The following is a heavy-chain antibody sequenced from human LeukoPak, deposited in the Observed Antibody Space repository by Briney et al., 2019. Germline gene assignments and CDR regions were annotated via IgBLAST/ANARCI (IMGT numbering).Heavy chain of an antibody. V-gene: IGHV4-39*02. CDR1: GGSISSSSYY. J-gene: IGHJ4*02. Sequence: PSETLSLTCTVSGGSISSSSYYWGWIRQPPGKGLEWIGSIYYSGNTYYNPSLKSRVTISVDTSKNHFSLKLSSVTAADTAVYYCARLNTAMVHFDYWGQGTPVIVSS. CDR3: ARLNTAMVHFDY. CDR2: IYYSGNT. D-gene: IGHD5-18*01.